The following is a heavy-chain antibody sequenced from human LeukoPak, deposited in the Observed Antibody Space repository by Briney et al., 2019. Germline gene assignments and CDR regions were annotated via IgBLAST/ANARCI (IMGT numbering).Heavy chain of an antibody. V-gene: IGHV3-30*02. CDR1: GFTFSSYG. CDR2: IRYDGSNK. J-gene: IGHJ5*02. Sequence: GGSLRLSCAASGFTFSSYGMHWVRQAPGKGLEWVAFIRYDGSNKYYADSVKGRFTISRDNSKNMLYLQMNSLRAEDTAVYYCASGSTSGDWFDPWGQGTLVTVSS. CDR3: ASGSTSGDWFDP. D-gene: IGHD2-2*01.